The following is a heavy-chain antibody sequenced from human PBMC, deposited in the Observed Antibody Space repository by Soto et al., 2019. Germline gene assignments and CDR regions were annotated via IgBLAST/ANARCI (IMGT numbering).Heavy chain of an antibody. CDR1: GFTFSSYG. J-gene: IGHJ4*02. D-gene: IGHD1-26*01. V-gene: IGHV3-30*18. CDR3: AKEGGLSGSYYISSSYYFDY. Sequence: QVQLVESGGGVVQPGRSLRLSCAASGFTFSSYGMHWVRQAPGKGLEWVAIISYDGSNTYYADSVKGRFTISRDNSKNTPSPQKNSLRAEDTSVYYCAKEGGLSGSYYISSSYYFDYWGQGTLVTVSS. CDR2: ISYDGSNT.